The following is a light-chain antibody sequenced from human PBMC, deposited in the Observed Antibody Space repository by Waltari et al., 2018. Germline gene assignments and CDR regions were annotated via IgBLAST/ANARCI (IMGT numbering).Light chain of an antibody. V-gene: IGKV3-20*01. J-gene: IGKJ2*01. CDR2: DAF. CDR1: RSVSTSQ. CDR3: QQYGSSPRT. Sequence: CGARRSVSTSQLAWYQHKAGQAPRLLIYDAFRMATGIPDRFSGSGSGTDFTLTISRLEPEDFAVYYCQQYGSSPRTFGQGTKLEIQ.